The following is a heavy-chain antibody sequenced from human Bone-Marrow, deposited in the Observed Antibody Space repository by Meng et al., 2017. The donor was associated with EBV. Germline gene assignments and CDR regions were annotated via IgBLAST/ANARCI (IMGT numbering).Heavy chain of an antibody. CDR2: ISSSSSYI. Sequence: EVQLVEYGGGLVKLGVSLRLSCAASGFTFSSYSMNWVRQAPGKGLEWVSSISSSSSYIYYADSVKGRFTISRDNAKNSLYLQRNSLRAEDTAVYYCARNKARGPIAVADYWGQGTLVTVSS. D-gene: IGHD6-19*01. CDR3: ARNKARGPIAVADY. V-gene: IGHV3-21*01. CDR1: GFTFSSYS. J-gene: IGHJ4*02.